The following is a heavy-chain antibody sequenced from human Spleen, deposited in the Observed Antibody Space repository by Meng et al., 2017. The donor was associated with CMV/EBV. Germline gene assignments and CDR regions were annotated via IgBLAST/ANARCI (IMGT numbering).Heavy chain of an antibody. V-gene: IGHV3-21*01. CDR2: ISSSTTYI. D-gene: IGHD2-2*02. CDR1: GFTFSSYS. CDR3: ARDPTYCSSTSCYTGDY. J-gene: IGHJ4*02. Sequence: GGSLRLSCAASGFTFSSYSMNWVRQAPGKGLEWVSSISSSTTYIYYADSVKGRFTISRDKNSLYLQMNSLRAEDTAVYYCARDPTYCSSTSCYTGDYWGQGTLVTVSS.